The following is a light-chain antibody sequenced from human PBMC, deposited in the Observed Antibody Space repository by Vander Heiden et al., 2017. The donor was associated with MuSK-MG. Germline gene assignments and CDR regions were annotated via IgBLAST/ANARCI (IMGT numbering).Light chain of an antibody. V-gene: IGLV3-1*01. Sequence: SYELTQPPSVSVSPGQTASITCSGDNLGDKYACWYQQKPGQSPVLVIYQDSKRPSGIPERFSGSNSGNTATLTISGTQAMDEADYYCQAWDSSTSDVFGTGTKVTVL. J-gene: IGLJ1*01. CDR1: NLGDKY. CDR2: QDS. CDR3: QAWDSSTSDV.